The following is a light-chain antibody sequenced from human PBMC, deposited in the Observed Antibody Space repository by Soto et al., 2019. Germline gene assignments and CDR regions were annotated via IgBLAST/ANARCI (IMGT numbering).Light chain of an antibody. J-gene: IGKJ1*01. CDR2: GAS. CDR1: QVISTS. CDR3: LQDINYPWT. Sequence: IQLTQSPSFLSPSIGEIVTIACRASQVISTSLAWYQQKPGKPPKVLIYGASNLQSGVPPRFSGSGSGTDFTLAISSLQPEDSATYYCLQDINYPWTFGQGTKVDIK. V-gene: IGKV1-6*01.